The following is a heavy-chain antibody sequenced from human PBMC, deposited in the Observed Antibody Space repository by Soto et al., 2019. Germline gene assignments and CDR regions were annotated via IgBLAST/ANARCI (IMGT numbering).Heavy chain of an antibody. CDR1: GFTFSSDA. D-gene: IGHD3-22*01. CDR2: ISYDGSNK. Sequence: GGSLRLSCAASGFTFSSDAMHWVRQAPGKGLEWVAVISYDGSNKYYADSVKGRFTISRDNSKNTLYLQMNSLRAEDTAVYYCARSLRMYDYDSSRYPHYPGQGALVTMSS. CDR3: ARSLRMYDYDSSRYPHY. V-gene: IGHV3-30-3*01. J-gene: IGHJ4*02.